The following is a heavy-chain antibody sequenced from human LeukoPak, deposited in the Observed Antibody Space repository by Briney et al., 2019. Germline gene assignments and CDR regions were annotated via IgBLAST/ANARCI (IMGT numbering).Heavy chain of an antibody. V-gene: IGHV1-69*13. Sequence: SVKVSCKASGGTFSSYAISWVRQAPGQGLEWMGGIIPIFGTANYAQKFQGRVTITADESTSTAYMELSSLRSEDTAVYYCARPVGYYDFWSGPNPKFDAFDIWGQGTMVTVSS. CDR1: GGTFSSYA. CDR3: ARPVGYYDFWSGPNPKFDAFDI. J-gene: IGHJ3*02. D-gene: IGHD3-3*01. CDR2: IIPIFGTA.